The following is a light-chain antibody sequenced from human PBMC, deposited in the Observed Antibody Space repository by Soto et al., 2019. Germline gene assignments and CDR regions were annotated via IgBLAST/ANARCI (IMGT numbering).Light chain of an antibody. Sequence: PGERATLSCRASQTVSSSYLAWYQQKPGQAPRLLIYGASSRATGIPGRFSGSGSGTDFTLTINRLEPEDFAVYYCQQYGSSPLTFGGGTKVEMK. J-gene: IGKJ4*01. CDR2: GAS. CDR1: QTVSSSY. CDR3: QQYGSSPLT. V-gene: IGKV3-20*01.